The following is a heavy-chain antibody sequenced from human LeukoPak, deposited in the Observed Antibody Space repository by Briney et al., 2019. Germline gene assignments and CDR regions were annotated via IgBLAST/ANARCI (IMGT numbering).Heavy chain of an antibody. CDR2: INHSGST. V-gene: IGHV4-34*01. Sequence: SETLSLTCAVYGGSFSGYYWSWIRQPPGKGLEWIGEINHSGSTNYNPSLKSRVTISVDTSKNQFSLKLSSATAADTAVYYCARDGITGTTSFDYWGQGTLVTVSS. J-gene: IGHJ4*02. CDR1: GGSFSGYY. D-gene: IGHD1-7*01. CDR3: ARDGITGTTSFDY.